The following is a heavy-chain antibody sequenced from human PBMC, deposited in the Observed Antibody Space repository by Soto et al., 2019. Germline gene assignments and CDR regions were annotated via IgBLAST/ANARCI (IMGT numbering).Heavy chain of an antibody. CDR2: ISSSSSTI. V-gene: IGHV3-48*02. CDR1: GFTFSSYS. J-gene: IGHJ6*02. Sequence: GGSLRLSCAASGFTFSSYSMNWVRQAPGKGLEWVSYISSSSSTIYYADSVKGRFTISRDNAKNSLYLQMNSLRDEDTAVYYCARESEFPIHLGPYYYYYGMDVWGQGTTVTVSS. CDR3: ARESEFPIHLGPYYYYYGMDV. D-gene: IGHD3-10*01.